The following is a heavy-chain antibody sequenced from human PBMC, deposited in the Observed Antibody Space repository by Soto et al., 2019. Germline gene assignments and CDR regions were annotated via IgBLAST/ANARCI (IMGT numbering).Heavy chain of an antibody. CDR2: ISSNGGST. Sequence: PGGSLRLSCSASGFTFSSYAMHCVRQAPGKGLEYVSAISSNGGSTYYADSVKGRFTISRDNSKNTLYLQMSSLRAEDTAVYYCVQDVDDYGVRFDCWGQGTRVTVSS. CDR3: VQDVDDYGVRFDC. D-gene: IGHD4-17*01. CDR1: GFTFSSYA. J-gene: IGHJ4*02. V-gene: IGHV3-64D*06.